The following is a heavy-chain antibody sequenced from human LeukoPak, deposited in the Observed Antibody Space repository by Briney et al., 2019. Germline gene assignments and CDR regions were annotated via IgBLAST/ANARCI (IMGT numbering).Heavy chain of an antibody. CDR1: GFTFSSYG. CDR3: AKEYSSGRIDY. CDR2: IGYDGSTE. J-gene: IGHJ4*02. V-gene: IGHV3-30*18. Sequence: PGGSLRLSCAASGFTFSSYGMHWVRQAPGKGLECVAVIGYDGSTEYYADSVKGRFTISRDNSKNTLYLQANSLRAEDTAVYYCAKEYSSGRIDYWGQGTLVTVSS. D-gene: IGHD6-19*01.